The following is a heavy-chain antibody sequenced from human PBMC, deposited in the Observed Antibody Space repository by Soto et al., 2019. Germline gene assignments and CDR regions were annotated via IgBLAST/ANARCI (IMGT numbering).Heavy chain of an antibody. CDR3: AKGADYYYSSGYYPE. D-gene: IGHD3-22*01. Sequence: QVQLVESGGGVVQPGRSLRLSCAASGFTFSSYGMHWVRQAPGKGLEWVAVISYDGSNKYYADSVNGRFTISRDNSKNTLDLQMNSLRAEDTAVDYCAKGADYYYSSGYYPEWGQGTLVTVSS. CDR1: GFTFSSYG. J-gene: IGHJ4*02. CDR2: ISYDGSNK. V-gene: IGHV3-30*18.